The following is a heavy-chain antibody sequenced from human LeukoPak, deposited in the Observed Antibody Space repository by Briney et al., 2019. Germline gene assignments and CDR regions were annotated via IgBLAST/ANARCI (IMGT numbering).Heavy chain of an antibody. CDR2: IYYSGST. CDR1: GGSISSGGYY. Sequence: SSETLSLTCTVSGGSISSGGYYWSWIRQHPGKGLEWIGYIYYSGSTYYNPSLKSRVTISVDTSKNQFSLKLSSVTAADTAVYYCARGSLSGYYDYYFDYWGQGTLVTVSS. D-gene: IGHD3-22*01. J-gene: IGHJ4*02. V-gene: IGHV4-31*03. CDR3: ARGSLSGYYDYYFDY.